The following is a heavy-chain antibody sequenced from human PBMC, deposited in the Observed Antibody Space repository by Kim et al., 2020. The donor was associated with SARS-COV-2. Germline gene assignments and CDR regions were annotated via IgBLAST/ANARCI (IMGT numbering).Heavy chain of an antibody. CDR2: FDPEDGET. CDR3: ATAAAVVVPAAGYYYYYYGMDF. D-gene: IGHD2-2*01. V-gene: IGHV1-24*01. CDR1: GYTLTELS. J-gene: IGHJ6*02. Sequence: ASVKVSCKVSGYTLTELSMHWVRQAPGKGLEWMGGFDPEDGETIYAQKFQGRVTMTEDTSTDTAYMELSSLRSEDTAVYYCATAAAVVVPAAGYYYYYYGMDFWGQGTTVTVSS.